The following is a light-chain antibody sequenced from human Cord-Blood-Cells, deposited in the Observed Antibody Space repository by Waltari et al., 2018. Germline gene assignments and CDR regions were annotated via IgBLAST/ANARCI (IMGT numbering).Light chain of an antibody. CDR3: MQALQGLT. CDR1: QSLLHSNGYNY. Sequence: DIVMTQSPLSLPVTPGEPASISCRSSQSLLHSNGYNYLDWYLQKPGQSPHLLIYLGSNRASGVPDRFSGSGSGTDFTLKISRVEAEDVGVYYCMQALQGLTFGGGTKVEIK. J-gene: IGKJ4*01. CDR2: LGS. V-gene: IGKV2-28*01.